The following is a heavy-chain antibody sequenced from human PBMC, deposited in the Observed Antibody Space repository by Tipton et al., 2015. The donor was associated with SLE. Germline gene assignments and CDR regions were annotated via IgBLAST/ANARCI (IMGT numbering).Heavy chain of an antibody. CDR2: VFYSGTT. J-gene: IGHJ5*02. CDR1: GGSISSSSYY. V-gene: IGHV4-39*01. Sequence: TLSLTCTVSGGSISSSSYYWGWIRQPPGKGLDWIGSVFYSGTTYYKTSLRSRVTISIDTSKNHFSLNLSSVTAADTAVYYCARQEWVTKPNCFDPWGQGILVTVSS. D-gene: IGHD3-3*01. CDR3: ARQEWVTKPNCFDP.